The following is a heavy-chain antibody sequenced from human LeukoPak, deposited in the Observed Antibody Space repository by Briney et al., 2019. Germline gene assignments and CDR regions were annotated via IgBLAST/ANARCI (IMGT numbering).Heavy chain of an antibody. D-gene: IGHD4-17*01. CDR3: ARGQVTSVTRLAAFDI. V-gene: IGHV3-7*04. CDR2: IKQDGSEK. CDR1: GFTFSSYW. Sequence: GGSLRLSCAASGFTFSSYWMNWVRQAPGKGLEWVANIKQDGSEKYYVDSVKGRFTISRDNAKNSLYLQMNSLGAQDTAVYYCARGQVTSVTRLAAFDIWGQGTLVTVSS. J-gene: IGHJ3*02.